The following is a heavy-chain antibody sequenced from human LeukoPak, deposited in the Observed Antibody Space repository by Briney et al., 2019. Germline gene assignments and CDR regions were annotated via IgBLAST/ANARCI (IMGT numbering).Heavy chain of an antibody. D-gene: IGHD1-26*01. Sequence: GRSLRLSCTVSGFPFGDYAMSWVRPAPGKGLEWVGFIRSEAYGGTTEYAASVKGRFTISRDDSKSIAYLQIDSLKTEDTAVYYCTRDPRGSYGPDAFDIWGQGTMVTVSS. CDR2: IRSEAYGGTT. CDR3: TRDPRGSYGPDAFDI. CDR1: GFPFGDYA. V-gene: IGHV3-49*04. J-gene: IGHJ3*02.